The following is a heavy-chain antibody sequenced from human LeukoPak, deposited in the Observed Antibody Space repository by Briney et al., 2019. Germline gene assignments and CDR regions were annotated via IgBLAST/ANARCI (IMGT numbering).Heavy chain of an antibody. D-gene: IGHD4-17*01. V-gene: IGHV4-34*01. J-gene: IGHJ4*02. CDR1: GWTINGYS. CDR3: TRQSVTVTPVDY. CDR2: IHHSGTT. Sequence: SETLSLTCTIRGWTINGYSWSWIRQTPEKGLEWIGEIHHSGTTNYRPSLKSRVTISFDKSKNQCSLTMTSVTAADTAVYYCTRQSVTVTPVDYWGQGTLVTVSS.